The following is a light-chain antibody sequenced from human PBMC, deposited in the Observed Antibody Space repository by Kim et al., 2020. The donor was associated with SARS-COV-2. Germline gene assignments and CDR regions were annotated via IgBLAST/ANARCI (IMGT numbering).Light chain of an antibody. CDR2: DAS. Sequence: DIQLTQSPSSVSASVGDSVTITCQASQDIRKFLNWYQHKPGKAPELLISDASTLRTGVPSRFSGSASGTHFTFTISNLQPEYIATYYCQQYNNLQAITFGQGTRLEIK. J-gene: IGKJ5*01. CDR1: QDIRKF. V-gene: IGKV1-33*01. CDR3: QQYNNLQAIT.